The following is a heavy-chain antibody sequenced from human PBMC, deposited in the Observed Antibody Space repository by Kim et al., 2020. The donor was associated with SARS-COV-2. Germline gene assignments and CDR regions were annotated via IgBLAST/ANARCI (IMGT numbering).Heavy chain of an antibody. Sequence: GGSLRLSCAASGFTFSSYWMHWVRQAPGKGLVWVSRINSDGSSTSYADSVKGRFTISRDNAKNTLYLQMNSLRAEDTAVYYCARDRGIVATMVYYYYYYGMDGWGQGTTVTVSS. CDR2: INSDGSST. J-gene: IGHJ6*02. D-gene: IGHD5-12*01. CDR1: GFTFSSYW. V-gene: IGHV3-74*01. CDR3: ARDRGIVATMVYYYYYYGMDG.